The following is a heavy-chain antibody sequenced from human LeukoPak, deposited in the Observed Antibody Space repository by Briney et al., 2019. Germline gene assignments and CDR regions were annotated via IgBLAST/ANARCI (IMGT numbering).Heavy chain of an antibody. V-gene: IGHV4-30-4*08. CDR2: IYYSGST. CDR1: GGSISSGDYY. Sequence: PSQTLSLTCTVSGGSISSGDYYWSWIRQPPGKGLEWIGYIYYSGSTYYNPSLKSRVTISVDTSKNQFSLKLSSVTAADTAVYYCARGGISAEMATKTAYYMDVWGKGTTVTVSS. J-gene: IGHJ6*03. CDR3: ARGGISAEMATKTAYYMDV. D-gene: IGHD5-24*01.